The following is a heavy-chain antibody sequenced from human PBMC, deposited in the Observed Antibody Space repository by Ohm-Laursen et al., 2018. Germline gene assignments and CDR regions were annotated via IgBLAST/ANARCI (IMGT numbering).Heavy chain of an antibody. D-gene: IGHD2-2*02. Sequence: GSLRLSCTAYGFTVGDNYMSWVRQAPGKGLEWISVIYSGGNTYYADSVKGRFTISRDNSKNTLYLQMNSLRAEDTAVYYCAKVEEMVCSSTSCYMVGDYYYGMDVWGQGTTVTVSS. CDR3: AKVEEMVCSSTSCYMVGDYYYGMDV. V-gene: IGHV3-53*01. J-gene: IGHJ6*02. CDR1: GFTVGDNY. CDR2: IYSGGNT.